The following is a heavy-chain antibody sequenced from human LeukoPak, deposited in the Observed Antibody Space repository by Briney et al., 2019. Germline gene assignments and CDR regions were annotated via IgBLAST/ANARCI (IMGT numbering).Heavy chain of an antibody. D-gene: IGHD4-23*01. V-gene: IGHV4-59*01. Sequence: SETLSLTCTVSGGSISSYYWSWIRQPPGRGLEWIGYIYYSGSTNYNPSLKSRVTISVDTSKNQFSLKLSSVTAADTAVYYCAEGLTRGAFDYSGQGTLVTVSS. J-gene: IGHJ4*02. CDR3: AEGLTRGAFDY. CDR1: GGSISSYY. CDR2: IYYSGST.